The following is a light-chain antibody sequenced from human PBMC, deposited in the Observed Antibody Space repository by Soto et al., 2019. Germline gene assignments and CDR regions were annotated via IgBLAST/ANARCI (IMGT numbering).Light chain of an antibody. V-gene: IGKV1-39*01. CDR3: QQSYTTPVT. J-gene: IGKJ4*01. Sequence: DIQMTQSPSSLSASVGDRVTITCRASQTISNSLNWYQQKPGKVPKFLIYAASSLQSGVPSRFSGSGSGTDFTLTIRSLQPEDIATYYCQQSYTTPVTCGGGTKVEIK. CDR1: QTISNS. CDR2: AAS.